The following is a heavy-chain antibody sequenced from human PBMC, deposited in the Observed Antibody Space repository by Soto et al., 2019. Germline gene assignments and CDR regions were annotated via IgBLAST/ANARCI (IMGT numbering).Heavy chain of an antibody. CDR3: ARGGGQWVAHYDY. V-gene: IGHV4-59*01. Sequence: QVQLQESGPGLVKPSETLSLTSSVSGGSLTSSYWSWIRQPPGKGLAWIGYIYYSGSTNYNPSLKSRVTISIDTSKNHFSLRLTSVTAADTAVYYCARGGGQWVAHYDYWGQGTLVTVSS. CDR2: IYYSGST. J-gene: IGHJ4*02. CDR1: GGSLTSSY. D-gene: IGHD6-19*01.